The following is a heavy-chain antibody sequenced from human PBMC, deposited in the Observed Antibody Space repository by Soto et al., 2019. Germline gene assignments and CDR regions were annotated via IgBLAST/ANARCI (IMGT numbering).Heavy chain of an antibody. Sequence: GASVKVSCKTSGYSFTKYGLHWVRQAPGQRLEWMGWINPGNGDTKYSQKFQGRVTITRDTSATTAYMELSSLRSEDSAVFYCARTDCSSTSCYNNYYYGMDVWGQGTTVTVSS. CDR3: ARTDCSSTSCYNNYYYGMDV. J-gene: IGHJ6*02. CDR1: GYSFTKYG. CDR2: INPGNGDT. D-gene: IGHD2-2*01. V-gene: IGHV1-3*01.